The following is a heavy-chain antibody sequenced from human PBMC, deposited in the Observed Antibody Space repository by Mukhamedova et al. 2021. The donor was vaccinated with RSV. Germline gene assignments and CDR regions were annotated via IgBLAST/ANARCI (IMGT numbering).Heavy chain of an antibody. Sequence: GQGLEWMGVIIPILGIANYAQKFQGRVTITADESTSTAYMELSSLRSEDTAVYYCARPVGRMRYYYYGMDVWGQGTTVTVSS. V-gene: IGHV1-69*10. CDR2: IIPILGIA. D-gene: IGHD2-8*01. J-gene: IGHJ6*02. CDR3: ARPVGRMRYYYYGMDV.